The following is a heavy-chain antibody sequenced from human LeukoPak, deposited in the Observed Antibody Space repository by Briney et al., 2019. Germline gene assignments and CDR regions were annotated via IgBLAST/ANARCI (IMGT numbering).Heavy chain of an antibody. CDR1: GFTSGNFW. D-gene: IGHD5-12*01. CDR2: VKSKDVGGTT. Sequence: GGSLRLSCVASGFTSGNFWMTWFRQAQGTGLEAVARVKSKDVGGTTDYAAPVKGRFTITRDDSKNTVYLQMTSLQAEDTAVYFCSTDFSRGYSGSWGQGTLVTVSS. CDR3: STDFSRGYSGS. J-gene: IGHJ5*02. V-gene: IGHV3-15*01.